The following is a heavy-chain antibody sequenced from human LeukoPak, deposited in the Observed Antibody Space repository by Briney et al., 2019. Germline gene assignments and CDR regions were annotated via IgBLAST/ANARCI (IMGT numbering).Heavy chain of an antibody. J-gene: IGHJ4*02. CDR3: ARGRYYDFWSGYYQRGYYFDY. Sequence: SETLSLTCTVSGGSISNYYWSWIRQPAGKGLEWIGRIYSNGSTNYNPSLKSRVTMSVDTSKNHLSLKLRSATAVDTAEYYCARGRYYDFWSGYYQRGYYFDYWGQGTLVTVSS. CDR1: GGSISNYY. D-gene: IGHD3-3*01. V-gene: IGHV4-4*07. CDR2: IYSNGST.